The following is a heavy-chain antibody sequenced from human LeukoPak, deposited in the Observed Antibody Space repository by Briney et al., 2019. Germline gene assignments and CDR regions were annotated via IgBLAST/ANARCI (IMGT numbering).Heavy chain of an antibody. V-gene: IGHV2-70*11. CDR2: IDWDDDK. Sequence: GPTLVKPTQPLTLTCTFSGFSLSTSGMCVSWIRQPPGKALEWLARIDWDDDKYYSTSLKTRLTISKDTSKNQVVLTMTNMDPVDTATYYCARNLVGPLYYYMDVWGKGTTVTVSS. D-gene: IGHD2-2*01. CDR1: GFSLSTSGMC. CDR3: ARNLVGPLYYYMDV. J-gene: IGHJ6*03.